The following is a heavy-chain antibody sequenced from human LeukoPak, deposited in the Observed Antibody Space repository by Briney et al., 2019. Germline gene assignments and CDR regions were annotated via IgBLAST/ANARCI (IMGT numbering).Heavy chain of an antibody. V-gene: IGHV3-15*01. CDR1: GIAFNDAW. CDR2: IKTKGHGGTI. Sequence: PGGSLRLSCAASGIAFNDAWMTWVRQPPGKGLEWVGRIKTKGHGGTIDYAAPVEGRGIISRDGSKKMVYLEMNGLKSADTGLYSCSPDCAGSTTCYRDYHIWGQGTMVTVSS. J-gene: IGHJ3*02. D-gene: IGHD2/OR15-2a*01. CDR3: SPDCAGSTTCYRDYHI.